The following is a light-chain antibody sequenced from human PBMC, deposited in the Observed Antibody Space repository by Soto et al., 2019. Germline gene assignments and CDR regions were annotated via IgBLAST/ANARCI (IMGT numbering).Light chain of an antibody. CDR3: QQYNSWPLT. CDR1: QTVSNN. J-gene: IGKJ4*01. V-gene: IGKV3-15*01. CDR2: SSS. Sequence: EIVMTQYPATLSVSPGERATLSCRASQTVSNNLAWYQQKPGQAPRLLFYSSSTRATGVPARFSGSRSGTDFTLTISSLQSEDFAVYYCQQYNSWPLTFGGGTKVEIK.